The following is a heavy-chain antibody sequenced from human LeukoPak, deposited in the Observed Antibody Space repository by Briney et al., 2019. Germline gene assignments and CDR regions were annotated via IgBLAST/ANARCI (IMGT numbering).Heavy chain of an antibody. CDR3: ARGRVPAATTIGFFDY. CDR1: GFTFSSYW. J-gene: IGHJ4*02. Sequence: GGSLRLSCAASGFTFSSYWMSWVRQAPGKGLEWVANIKQDGSEKYYVDSVKGRFTISRDNAKNSLYLQMNSLRAEDTAVYYCARGRVPAATTIGFFDYWGQGTLVTVSS. CDR2: IKQDGSEK. D-gene: IGHD2-2*01. V-gene: IGHV3-7*01.